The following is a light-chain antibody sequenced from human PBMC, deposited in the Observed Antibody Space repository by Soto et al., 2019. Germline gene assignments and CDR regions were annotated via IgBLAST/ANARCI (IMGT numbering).Light chain of an antibody. CDR2: KAS. J-gene: IGKJ1*01. V-gene: IGKV1-5*03. CDR3: QQYNSYWT. Sequence: DFQMTQSPFTLSASVGDRVTITCRASQSISSWLAWYQQKPGKAPRLLIYKASSLESGVPSRFSGSGSGTEFTLTISSLQPDDFATYYCQQYNSYWTFGQGTKVEIK. CDR1: QSISSW.